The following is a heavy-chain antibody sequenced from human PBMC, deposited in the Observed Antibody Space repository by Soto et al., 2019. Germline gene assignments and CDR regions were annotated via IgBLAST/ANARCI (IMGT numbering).Heavy chain of an antibody. CDR1: GLSFKDYY. CDR2: ITSSGGNA. D-gene: IGHD2-2*02. V-gene: IGHV3-11*01. CDR3: ARDMYTNNVNYFDL. J-gene: IGHJ5*02. Sequence: GGSLRLSCAASGLSFKDYYMTWMRQTPEKGLEWISTITSSGGNAYYAASVKGRVTISRDNAHNSLYLQMSGLRAEDTALYYCARDMYTNNVNYFDLWGHVTRVTDSS.